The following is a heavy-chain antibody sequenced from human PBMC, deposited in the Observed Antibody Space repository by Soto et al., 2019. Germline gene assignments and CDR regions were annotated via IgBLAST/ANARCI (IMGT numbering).Heavy chain of an antibody. CDR1: GFTFSSYA. CDR2: ISYDGSNK. V-gene: IGHV3-30-3*01. J-gene: IGHJ6*02. D-gene: IGHD2-2*01. CDR3: ARAILGYCSSNRCLDYYGMDV. Sequence: GGSLRLSWAASGFTFSSYAMHWLRQAPGKGLEWVAVISYDGSNKYYADSVKGRFTISRDNSKNTLYLQMNSLRAEDTAVYYCARAILGYCSSNRCLDYYGMDVWGQGTTVTASS.